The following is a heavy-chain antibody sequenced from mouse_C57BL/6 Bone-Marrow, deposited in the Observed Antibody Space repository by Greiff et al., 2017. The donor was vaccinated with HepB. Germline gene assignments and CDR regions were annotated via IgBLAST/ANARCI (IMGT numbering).Heavy chain of an antibody. V-gene: IGHV2-2*01. J-gene: IGHJ1*03. CDR3: ARKESGYCDV. CDR1: GFSLTSYG. CDR2: IWSGGST. Sequence: VQLQQSGPGLVQPSQSLSITCTVSGFSLTSYGVHWVRQSPGKGLEWLGVIWSGGSTDYNAAFISRLSISKDNSKSQVFFKMNSLHADDTAIYYCARKESGYCDVWGTGTTVTVSS.